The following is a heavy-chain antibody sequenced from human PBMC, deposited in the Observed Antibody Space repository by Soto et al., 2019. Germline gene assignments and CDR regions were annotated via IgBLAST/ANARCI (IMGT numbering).Heavy chain of an antibody. D-gene: IGHD6-6*01. CDR2: INHSGST. J-gene: IGHJ4*02. Sequence: QVQLQQWGAGLLKPSETLSLTCAVYGGSFSGYYWSWIRQPPGKGLEWIGEINHSGSTNYNPSLKSRVTISVDTSKNQFSLKLSSVTAADTAVYYCARSLPGSSPGGTFDYWGQGTLVTVSS. V-gene: IGHV4-34*01. CDR3: ARSLPGSSPGGTFDY. CDR1: GGSFSGYY.